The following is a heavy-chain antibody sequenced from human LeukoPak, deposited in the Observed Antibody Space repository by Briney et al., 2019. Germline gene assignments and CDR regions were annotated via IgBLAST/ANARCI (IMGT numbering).Heavy chain of an antibody. D-gene: IGHD4-17*01. CDR3: ARSPWGDYRLYDY. CDR1: GGSISSSSHY. Sequence: SETLSLTCTVSGGSISSSSHYWGWIRQPPGKGLEWIGSISYSGSTYYNPSLESRVTILVDTSKNLFSLNLSSVTAADTAVYYCARSPWGDYRLYDYWGQGTLVTVSS. CDR2: ISYSGST. J-gene: IGHJ4*02. V-gene: IGHV4-39*07.